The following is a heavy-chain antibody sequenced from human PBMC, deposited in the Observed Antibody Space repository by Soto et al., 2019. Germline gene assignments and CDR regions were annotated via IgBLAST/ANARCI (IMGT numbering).Heavy chain of an antibody. CDR3: ARAPVRVAAAGRPLYYYYYGMDV. D-gene: IGHD6-13*01. CDR2: ISYDGSNK. V-gene: IGHV3-30-3*01. Sequence: GGSLRLSCAASGFTFSSYAMHWVRQAPGKRQEREAVISYDGSNKYYADTVKGRFTISRDNSKNTLYLQMNSLRAEDTAVYYCARAPVRVAAAGRPLYYYYYGMDVWGQGTTVTVSS. J-gene: IGHJ6*02. CDR1: GFTFSSYA.